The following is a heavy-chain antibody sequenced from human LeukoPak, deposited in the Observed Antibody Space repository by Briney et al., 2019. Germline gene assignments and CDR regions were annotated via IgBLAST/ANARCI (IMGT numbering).Heavy chain of an antibody. CDR1: GFTFSSYA. V-gene: IGHV3-23*01. D-gene: IGHD3-10*01. Sequence: GGSLRLSCAASGFTFSSYAMSWVRQAPGKGREWVSAISGSGGSTYYADSVKGRFTISRDNSKNTLYLQMNSLRAEDTAVYYCAKGSMVGVLCCFDYWGQGTLVTVSS. CDR3: AKGSMVGVLCCFDY. CDR2: ISGSGGST. J-gene: IGHJ4*02.